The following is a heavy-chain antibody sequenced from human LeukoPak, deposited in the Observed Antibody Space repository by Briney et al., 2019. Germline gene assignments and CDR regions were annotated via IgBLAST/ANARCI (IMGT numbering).Heavy chain of an antibody. D-gene: IGHD3-22*01. CDR3: AKGNRDSSGFYYYYGMDV. CDR2: ISWNSKNI. J-gene: IGHJ6*02. Sequence: GRSLRLSCAASGFTFDDYAMFWVRQAPGKGLEWVSGISWNSKNIGYAASVKGRFTISRDNAKNSLYLQMNSLRAADTAFYYCAKGNRDSSGFYYYYGMDVWGQGTTVTVSS. V-gene: IGHV3-9*01. CDR1: GFTFDDYA.